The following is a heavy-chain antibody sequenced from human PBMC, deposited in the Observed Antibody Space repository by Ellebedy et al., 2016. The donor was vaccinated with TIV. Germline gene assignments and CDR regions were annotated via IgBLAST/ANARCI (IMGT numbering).Heavy chain of an antibody. CDR1: GGTFNTFV. CDR2: IIPLLDVP. J-gene: IGHJ3*02. V-gene: IGHV1-69*04. Sequence: SVKVSCXASGGTFNTFVFNWMRQAPGQGLEWMGRIIPLLDVPNYAQKFEGRVTITADKSTSTAYMDLSSLTSDDTAIYYCARLDRYDAFDIWGQGTMVTVSS. D-gene: IGHD5/OR15-5a*01. CDR3: ARLDRYDAFDI.